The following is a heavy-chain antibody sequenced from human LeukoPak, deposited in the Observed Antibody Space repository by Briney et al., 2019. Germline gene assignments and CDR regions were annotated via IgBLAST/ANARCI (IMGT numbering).Heavy chain of an antibody. D-gene: IGHD2-15*01. CDR2: INPNSGGT. CDR3: AIPLGYCSGGSCYDGVNWFDP. CDR1: VYTFTGYY. J-gene: IGHJ5*02. V-gene: IGHV1-2*02. Sequence: ASVNVSCKASVYTFTGYYMHWVRQAPGQGREWMGWINPNSGGTNYAQKFQGRVTMTRDTSISTAYMELSRLRSDDTAVYYCAIPLGYCSGGSCYDGVNWFDPWGQGTLVTVSS.